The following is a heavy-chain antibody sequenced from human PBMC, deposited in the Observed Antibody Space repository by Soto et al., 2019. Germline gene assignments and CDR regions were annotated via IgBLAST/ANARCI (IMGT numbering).Heavy chain of an antibody. CDR2: IYYSGST. J-gene: IGHJ4*02. CDR3: ARVRGYCFNGVCSEPYGEADY. CDR1: GGSISSGDYY. D-gene: IGHD2-8*01. Sequence: TLSLTCTVSGGSISSGDYYWSWIRQPPGKGLEWIGYIYYSGSTYYNPSLKSRVTISVDTSKNQFSLKLSSVTAADTAVYYCARVRGYCFNGVCSEPYGEADYRAQRTPVTGSS. V-gene: IGHV4-30-4*01.